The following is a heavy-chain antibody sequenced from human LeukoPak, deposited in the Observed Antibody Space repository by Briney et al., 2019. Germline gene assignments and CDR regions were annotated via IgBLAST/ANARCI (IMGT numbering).Heavy chain of an antibody. D-gene: IGHD3-10*01. CDR2: ISSSSSYT. Sequence: GGSLRLSCAASGFTFSSYSMNWVRQAPGKGLEWVSSISSSSSYTYYADSVKGRFTISRDNAKNSLYLQMNSLRAEDTAVYYCARKYSGIDYWGQGTLVTVSS. CDR3: ARKYSGIDY. J-gene: IGHJ4*02. CDR1: GFTFSSYS. V-gene: IGHV3-21*01.